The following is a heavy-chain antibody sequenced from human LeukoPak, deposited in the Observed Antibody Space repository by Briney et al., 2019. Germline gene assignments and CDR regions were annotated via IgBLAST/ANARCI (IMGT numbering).Heavy chain of an antibody. CDR3: ARGGDYRGGFDY. CDR2: IYHSGST. Sequence: SETLSLTCAVYGGSFSGYYWSWIRQPPGKGLEWIGYIYHSGSTYYNPSLKSRVTISVDRSKNQFSLKLSSVTAADTAVYYCARGGDYRGGFDYWGQGTLVTVSS. J-gene: IGHJ4*02. D-gene: IGHD4-17*01. CDR1: GGSFSGYY. V-gene: IGHV4-34*01.